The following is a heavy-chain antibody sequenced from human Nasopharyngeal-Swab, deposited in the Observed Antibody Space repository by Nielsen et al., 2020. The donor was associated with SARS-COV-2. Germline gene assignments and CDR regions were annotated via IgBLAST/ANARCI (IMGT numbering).Heavy chain of an antibody. J-gene: IGHJ6*03. D-gene: IGHD1-26*01. CDR2: IDDNGST. CDR3: ARVMWEIQGLSASGFFYYMDV. Sequence: RQAPGKGLEWVGYIDDNGSTFFKPSLSSRIIISKDNSKSQFSLTLTSVTSADSAVYYCARVMWEIQGLSASGFFYYMDVWGKGTTVTVSS. V-gene: IGHV4-30-4*01.